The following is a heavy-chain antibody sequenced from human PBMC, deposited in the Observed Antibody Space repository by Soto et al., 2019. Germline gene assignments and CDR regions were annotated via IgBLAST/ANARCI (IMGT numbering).Heavy chain of an antibody. Sequence: EVQLVESGGGLVQPGGSLGVSCVASGFTVSTDWMYWVRQAPGKGLEWVSVIKSGGNTYYADSVEGRFTISRDNPKNTVYLQMNSLRAEDSAVYYCVRENYYYGMDVWGQGTTVTVSS. CDR2: IKSGGNT. CDR3: VRENYYYGMDV. J-gene: IGHJ6*02. V-gene: IGHV3-66*01. CDR1: GFTVSTDW.